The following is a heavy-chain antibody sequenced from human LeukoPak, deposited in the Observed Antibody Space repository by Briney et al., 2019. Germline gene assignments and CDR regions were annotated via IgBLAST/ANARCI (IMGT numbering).Heavy chain of an antibody. CDR2: IYSGGST. V-gene: IGHV3-53*01. CDR3: AKDLKPAAGPFDY. Sequence: GGSLRLSCAASEFSVGSNYMTWVRQAPGKGLEWVSLIYSGGSTYYADSVKGRFTISRDNSKNTLYLQMNSLRAEDTAVYYCAKDLKPAAGPFDYWGQGTLVTVSS. D-gene: IGHD6-13*01. J-gene: IGHJ4*02. CDR1: EFSVGSNY.